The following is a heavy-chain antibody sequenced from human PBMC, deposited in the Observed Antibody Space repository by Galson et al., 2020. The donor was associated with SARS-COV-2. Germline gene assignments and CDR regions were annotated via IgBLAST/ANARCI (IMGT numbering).Heavy chain of an antibody. V-gene: IGHV3-30*04. Sequence: GGSLRLSCAASGFTFSSYAMHWVRQAPGKGLEWVAVISYDGSNKYYADSVKGRFTISRDNSKNTLYLQMNSLRAEDTAVYYCARIPSLSIVVVVAATYYMDVWGKGTTVTVSS. CDR1: GFTFSSYA. J-gene: IGHJ6*03. D-gene: IGHD2-15*01. CDR3: ARIPSLSIVVVVAATYYMDV. CDR2: ISYDGSNK.